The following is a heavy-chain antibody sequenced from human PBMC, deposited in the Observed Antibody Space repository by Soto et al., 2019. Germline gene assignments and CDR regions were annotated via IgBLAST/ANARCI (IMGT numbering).Heavy chain of an antibody. V-gene: IGHV5-51*01. Sequence: LKISCKGSGYIFTNYWIGWVRQMPGKGLEWMGIIYPGDSDTKYSPSFQGQVTISADKSITTAYLQWSSLKASDTAMYYCASLSYYDSSGAFDYWGQGTLVTVSS. CDR2: IYPGDSDT. CDR3: ASLSYYDSSGAFDY. D-gene: IGHD3-22*01. J-gene: IGHJ4*02. CDR1: GYIFTNYW.